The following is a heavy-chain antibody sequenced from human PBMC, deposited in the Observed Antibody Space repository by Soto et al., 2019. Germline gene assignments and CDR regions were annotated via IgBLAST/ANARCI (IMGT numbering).Heavy chain of an antibody. D-gene: IGHD1-7*01. CDR1: GFTFSSYA. CDR3: ARRTISGYWYFDL. J-gene: IGHJ2*01. Sequence: EVQLLESGGGLVQPGGSLRLSCAASGFTFSSYAMSWVRQAPGKGLEWVSGISGSGGSTDYADSVKGRFTISRDNSKNALYAQMNSLRAEDTAVYYCARRTISGYWYFDLWGRGTLVTVSS. CDR2: ISGSGGST. V-gene: IGHV3-23*01.